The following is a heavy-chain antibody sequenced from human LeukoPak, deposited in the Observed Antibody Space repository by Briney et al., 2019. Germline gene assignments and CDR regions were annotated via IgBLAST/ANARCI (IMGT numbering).Heavy chain of an antibody. V-gene: IGHV4-39*01. CDR3: ASDLYYYDSSGQAFDN. J-gene: IGHJ3*02. Sequence: SETLSLTCTVSGGSISSSSYYWGWIRQPPGKGLEWIGSIYYSGSTYYNPSLKSRVTISVDTSKNQFSLKLSSVTAADTAVYYCASDLYYYDSSGQAFDNWGQGTMVTVSS. D-gene: IGHD3-22*01. CDR1: GGSISSSSYY. CDR2: IYYSGST.